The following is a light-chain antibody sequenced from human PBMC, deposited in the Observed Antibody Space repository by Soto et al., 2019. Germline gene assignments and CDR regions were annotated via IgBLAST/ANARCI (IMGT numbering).Light chain of an antibody. Sequence: QSGLTQPPSASASLGASVKLTCTLSSGHNSYAIAWHQQQPEKGPRYLMKLNSDGSHSKGDGIPDRFSGSSSGAERYLTISSLQSEDEADYYCQTWSTDIRVFGGGTKVTVL. J-gene: IGLJ3*02. CDR2: LNSDGSH. V-gene: IGLV4-69*01. CDR3: QTWSTDIRV. CDR1: SGHNSYA.